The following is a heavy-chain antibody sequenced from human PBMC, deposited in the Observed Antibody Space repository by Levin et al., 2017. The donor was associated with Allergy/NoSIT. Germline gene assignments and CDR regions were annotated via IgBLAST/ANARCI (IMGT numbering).Heavy chain of an antibody. CDR2: IIPILGIA. Sequence: SVKVSCKASGGTFSSYAISWVRQAPGQGLEWMGRIIPILGIANYAQKFQGRVTITADKSTSTAYMELSSLRSEDTAVYYCAANSDDSYGLGSFDYWGQGTLVTVSS. CDR3: AANSDDSYGLGSFDY. J-gene: IGHJ4*02. D-gene: IGHD5-18*01. V-gene: IGHV1-69*04. CDR1: GGTFSSYA.